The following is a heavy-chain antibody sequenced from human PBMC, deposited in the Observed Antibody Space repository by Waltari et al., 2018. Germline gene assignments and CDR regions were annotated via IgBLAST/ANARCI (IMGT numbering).Heavy chain of an antibody. CDR2: IYYSGST. CDR1: GGSISSYY. D-gene: IGHD4-4*01. J-gene: IGHJ5*02. CDR3: ARDHGYSNPAGWFDP. Sequence: QVQLQASGPGLVKPSETLSLTRTASGGSISSYYRTWIRQPPGKGLAWIGYIYYSGSTNYNPSLKSRVTISVDTSKDQFSLKLSAVTAADTAVYYCARDHGYSNPAGWFDPWGQGTLVTVSS. V-gene: IGHV4-59*01.